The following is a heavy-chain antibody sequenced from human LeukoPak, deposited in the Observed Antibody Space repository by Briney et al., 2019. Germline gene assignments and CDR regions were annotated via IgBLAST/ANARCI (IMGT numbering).Heavy chain of an antibody. CDR1: GFTFNNYW. CDR3: AKEGELLPRY. D-gene: IGHD1-26*01. V-gene: IGHV3-7*03. Sequence: GGSLRLSCAASGFTFNNYWMSWVRQAPGKGLEWVANIKQDGSEKYYVDSVKGRFTISRDNAKNSLYLQMNSLRAEDTAVYYCAKEGELLPRYWGQGTLVTVSS. CDR2: IKQDGSEK. J-gene: IGHJ4*02.